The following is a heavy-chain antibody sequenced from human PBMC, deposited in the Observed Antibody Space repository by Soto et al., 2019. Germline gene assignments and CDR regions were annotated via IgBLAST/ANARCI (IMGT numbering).Heavy chain of an antibody. D-gene: IGHD2-2*01. CDR1: GYTFTSYG. CDR3: AIRGGPGAAAISFYYGMDV. V-gene: IGHV1-18*01. J-gene: IGHJ6*02. Sequence: QVQLVQSGAEVKKPGASVKVSCKASGYTFTSYGISWVRQAPGQGLEWMGWISAYNGNTNYAQKLQGRVTMTTDTSTSTAYMELRSLRSDDTAVYYSAIRGGPGAAAISFYYGMDVWGQGTTVTVSS. CDR2: ISAYNGNT.